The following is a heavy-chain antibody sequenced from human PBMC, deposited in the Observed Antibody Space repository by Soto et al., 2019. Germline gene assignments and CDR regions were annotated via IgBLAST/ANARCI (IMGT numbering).Heavy chain of an antibody. CDR3: AKQRDYGDYGAFDY. V-gene: IGHV1-2*04. Sequence: QVQLVQSGAEVKKPGASVKVSCKASGYTFTGYYMHWVRQAPGQGLAWMGWINPTSGGTNYAQKSQGWFTMTRDTSISTAATELSRLRSDDTAVYYCAKQRDYGDYGAFDYWGQGTLVTVSS. D-gene: IGHD4-17*01. CDR2: INPTSGGT. CDR1: GYTFTGYY. J-gene: IGHJ4*02.